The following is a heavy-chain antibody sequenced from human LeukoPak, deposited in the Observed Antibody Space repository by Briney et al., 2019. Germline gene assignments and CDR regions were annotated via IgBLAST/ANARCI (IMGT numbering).Heavy chain of an antibody. CDR1: GFTFSSYW. J-gene: IGHJ6*02. CDR2: INSDGSST. V-gene: IGHV3-74*01. Sequence: PGGSLRLSCAASGFTFSSYWMHWVRQAPGKGLVWVSRINSDGSSTSYADSVKGRFTISRDDAKNTLYLQMNSLRAEDTAVYYCALARSSSWAYGMDVWGQGTTVTVSS. CDR3: ALARSSSWAYGMDV. D-gene: IGHD6-13*01.